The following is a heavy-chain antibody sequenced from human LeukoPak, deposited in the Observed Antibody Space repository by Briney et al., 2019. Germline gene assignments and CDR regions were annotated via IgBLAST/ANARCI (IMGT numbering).Heavy chain of an antibody. CDR1: GFTFSSYS. V-gene: IGHV3-21*01. CDR3: ARAPVEMATNDY. Sequence: GGSLRLSCAASGFTFSSYSMNWVRQAPGKGLEWVSSIGSSSSYIYYADSVKGRLTISRDNAKNSLYLQMNSLRAEDTAVYYCARAPVEMATNDYWGQGTLVTVSS. CDR2: IGSSSSYI. D-gene: IGHD5-24*01. J-gene: IGHJ4*02.